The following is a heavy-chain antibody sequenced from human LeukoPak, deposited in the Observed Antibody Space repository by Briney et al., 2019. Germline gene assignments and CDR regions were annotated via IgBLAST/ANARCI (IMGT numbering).Heavy chain of an antibody. J-gene: IGHJ4*02. CDR1: GGSLNIYY. CDR3: ARGGNCSSTSCYYTPFDY. D-gene: IGHD2-2*01. V-gene: IGHV4-59*01. CDR2: IYYSGST. Sequence: SETLSLTCTVSGGSLNIYYWSWIRQPPGKGLEWIGYIYYSGSTNYKPSLKSRVTISVDTSKNQFSLKLRSVTAADTAVYYSARGGNCSSTSCYYTPFDYWGQGTLVTVSS.